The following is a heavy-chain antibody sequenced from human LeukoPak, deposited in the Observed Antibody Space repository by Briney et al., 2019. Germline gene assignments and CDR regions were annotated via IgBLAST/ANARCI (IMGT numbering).Heavy chain of an antibody. CDR2: IYYSGST. V-gene: IGHV4-39*01. CDR1: GGSISSSSYY. CDR3: ARLTVAYYFDY. D-gene: IGHD4-23*01. J-gene: IGHJ4*02. Sequence: PSETLSLTCTVSGGSISSSSYYWGWIRQPPGTGLEWIGSIYYSGSTYYNPSLKSRVTISVDTSKNQFSLKLSSVTAADTAVYYCARLTVAYYFDYWGQGTLVTVSS.